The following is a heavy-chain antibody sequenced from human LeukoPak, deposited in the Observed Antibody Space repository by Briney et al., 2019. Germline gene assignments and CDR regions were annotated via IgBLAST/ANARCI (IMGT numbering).Heavy chain of an antibody. CDR3: AKSSYYDSSGYYREYYFDY. CDR2: IRGSGGST. J-gene: IGHJ4*02. CDR1: GFTFSSYA. Sequence: GGSLRLSCAASGFTFSSYAMSWVRQAPGKGLEWVSAIRGSGGSTYYADSVKGRFTISRDNTKNTLYLQMNSLRAEDTAIYYCAKSSYYDSSGYYREYYFDYWGQGTLVTVSS. V-gene: IGHV3-23*01. D-gene: IGHD3-22*01.